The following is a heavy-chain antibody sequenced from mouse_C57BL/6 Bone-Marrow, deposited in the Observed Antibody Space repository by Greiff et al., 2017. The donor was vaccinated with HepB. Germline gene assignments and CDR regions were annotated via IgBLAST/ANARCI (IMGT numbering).Heavy chain of an antibody. Sequence: VQLQQSGPELVKPGASVKIPCKASGYTFTDYNMDWVKQSHVKSLEWIGDINPNNGGTIYNQKFKGKATLTVDKSSSTAYMELRSLTSEDTAVYYCAREDYGSSYVWFAYWGQGTLVTVSA. CDR3: AREDYGSSYVWFAY. J-gene: IGHJ3*01. CDR1: GYTFTDYN. CDR2: INPNNGGT. V-gene: IGHV1-18*01. D-gene: IGHD1-1*01.